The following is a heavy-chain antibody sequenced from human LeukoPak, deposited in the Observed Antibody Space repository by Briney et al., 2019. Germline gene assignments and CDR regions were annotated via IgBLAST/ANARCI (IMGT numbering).Heavy chain of an antibody. Sequence: PSETLSLTCAVYGGSFSGYYWSWIRQPPGKGLEWIGEINHSGSTNYNPSLKSRVTISVDTSKNQFSLKLSSVTAADTAVYYCARAPLRYSSGWYGPGDYWGQGTLVTVSS. CDR1: GGSFSGYY. CDR3: ARAPLRYSSGWYGPGDY. CDR2: INHSGST. J-gene: IGHJ4*02. D-gene: IGHD6-19*01. V-gene: IGHV4-34*01.